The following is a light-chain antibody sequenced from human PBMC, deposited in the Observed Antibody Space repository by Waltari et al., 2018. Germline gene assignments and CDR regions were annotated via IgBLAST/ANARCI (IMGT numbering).Light chain of an antibody. CDR2: GVS. V-gene: IGKV1-9*01. J-gene: IGKJ1*01. CDR3: LSTYPLT. Sequence: DIQLTQSPSSLPASIGDRVTITCRASQGFSGSLAWYQQKPAKAPKLLTYGVSDLHSGVPSRFSGSGTETELTLTSSRLQHDEFASYHCLSTYPLTFGHGTRL. CDR1: QGFSGS.